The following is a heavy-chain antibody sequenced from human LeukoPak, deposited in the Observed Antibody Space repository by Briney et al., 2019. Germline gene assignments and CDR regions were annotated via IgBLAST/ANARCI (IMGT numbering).Heavy chain of an antibody. CDR2: IKQDGSEK. V-gene: IGHV3-7*01. Sequence: GGSLRLPCAASGFTFSSYWMSWVRQAPGKGLEWVANIKQDGSEKYYVDSVKGRFTISRDNAKNTLYLQMNSLRAEDTAVYYCARVNPVYYYDSSGYYYTPHAFDIWGQGTLVTVSS. CDR1: GFTFSSYW. D-gene: IGHD3-22*01. CDR3: ARVNPVYYYDSSGYYYTPHAFDI. J-gene: IGHJ3*02.